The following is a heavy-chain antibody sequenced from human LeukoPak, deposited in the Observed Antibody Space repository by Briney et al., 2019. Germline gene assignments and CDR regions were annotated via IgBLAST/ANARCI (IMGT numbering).Heavy chain of an antibody. V-gene: IGHV3-21*04. CDR2: ISSSSSYI. D-gene: IGHD1-26*01. Sequence: PGGSLRLSCAASGFTFSSYSMNWVRQAPGKGLEWVSSISSSSSYIYYADSVKGRFTISRDNAKNSLYLQMNSLRAEDTAVYYCAKDRRVGAIPGGLDYWGQGTLVTVSS. CDR3: AKDRRVGAIPGGLDY. J-gene: IGHJ4*02. CDR1: GFTFSSYS.